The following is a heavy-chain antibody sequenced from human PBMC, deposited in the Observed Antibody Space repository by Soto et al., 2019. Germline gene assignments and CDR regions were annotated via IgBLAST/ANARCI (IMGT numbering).Heavy chain of an antibody. V-gene: IGHV1-18*04. CDR3: ARDYSSGLWYFDL. D-gene: IGHD6-19*01. Sequence: ASVKVSCKASGYTFTGYGISWVRQAPGQGLEWMGWISAYNGNTNYAQKLQGRVTMTTDTSTSTAYMELRSLRSDDRAVYYCARDYSSGLWYFDLWGRGTLVTVSS. CDR2: ISAYNGNT. J-gene: IGHJ2*01. CDR1: GYTFTGYG.